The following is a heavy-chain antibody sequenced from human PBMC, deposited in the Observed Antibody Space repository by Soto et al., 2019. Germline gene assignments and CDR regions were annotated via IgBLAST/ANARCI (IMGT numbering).Heavy chain of an antibody. CDR1: GFTFTNAW. J-gene: IGHJ4*02. Sequence: GGSLRLSCAASGFTFTNAWMTWVRQAPGKGLEWVGRIKRKTDGGTTDCAAPVKDRFTISRDDSQNTLYLQMNSLKSEDTAVYYCITDAGASHGSRWGLDYWGQGTLVTVSS. V-gene: IGHV3-15*01. CDR2: IKRKTDGGTT. CDR3: ITDAGASHGSRWGLDY. D-gene: IGHD1-26*01.